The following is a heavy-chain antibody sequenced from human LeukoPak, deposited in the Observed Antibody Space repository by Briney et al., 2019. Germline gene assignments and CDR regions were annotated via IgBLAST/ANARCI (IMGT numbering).Heavy chain of an antibody. D-gene: IGHD2-15*01. V-gene: IGHV3-21*04. J-gene: IGHJ4*02. Sequence: PGGSLRLSCAASGFTFSSYWMSWVRQAPGKGLEWVSSISSGSSYIYYADSVKGRFTISRDNAKNSLYLQMNSLRADDTAVYYCARTIGHCSGGSCYYFDYWGQGTLVTVSS. CDR3: ARTIGHCSGGSCYYFDY. CDR2: ISSGSSYI. CDR1: GFTFSSYW.